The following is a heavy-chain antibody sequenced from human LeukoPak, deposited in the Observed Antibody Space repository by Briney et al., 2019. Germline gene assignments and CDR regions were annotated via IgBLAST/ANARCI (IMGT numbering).Heavy chain of an antibody. Sequence: ASVKVSCKASGYTFTGYYIHWVRQAPGQWLEWMGIINPSGGSTSYAQKFQGRVTMTRDTSTSTVYMELSSLRSEDTAVYYCARVTIVGASCFDYWGQGTLVTVSS. CDR1: GYTFTGYY. V-gene: IGHV1-46*01. J-gene: IGHJ4*02. CDR2: INPSGGST. D-gene: IGHD1-26*01. CDR3: ARVTIVGASCFDY.